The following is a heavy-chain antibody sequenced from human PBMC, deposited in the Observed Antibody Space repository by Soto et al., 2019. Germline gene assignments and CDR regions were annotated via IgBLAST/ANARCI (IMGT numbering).Heavy chain of an antibody. CDR3: ARDSYYYDSSGQPHDAFDI. Sequence: GGSPRLSCAASGFTFCSYAMHWVRQAPGKGLEWVAVISYDGSNKYYADSVKGRFTISRDNSKNTLYLQMNSLRAEDTAVYYCARDSYYYDSSGQPHDAFDIWGQGTMVTVSS. CDR1: GFTFCSYA. CDR2: ISYDGSNK. J-gene: IGHJ3*02. V-gene: IGHV3-30-3*01. D-gene: IGHD3-22*01.